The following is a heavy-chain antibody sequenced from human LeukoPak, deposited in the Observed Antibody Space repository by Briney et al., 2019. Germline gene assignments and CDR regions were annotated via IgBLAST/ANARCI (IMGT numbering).Heavy chain of an antibody. Sequence: PSETLSLTCTVSGGSISSNGYYWGWIRQPRGKGLGWFGSFYYTGSTFYSPSLKSRLTISVDTSKNQFSLKLSSVTAADTAVYYCARRSGTYHAFDIWGQGTMVTVSS. D-gene: IGHD1-26*01. CDR1: GGSISSNGYY. CDR3: ARRSGTYHAFDI. J-gene: IGHJ3*02. CDR2: FYYTGST. V-gene: IGHV4-39*01.